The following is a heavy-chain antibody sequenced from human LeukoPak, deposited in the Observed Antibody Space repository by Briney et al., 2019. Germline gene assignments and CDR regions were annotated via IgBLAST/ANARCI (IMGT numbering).Heavy chain of an antibody. CDR3: AKVGYCSGGSCYSGLDDAFDI. CDR2: ISYDGSNK. J-gene: IGHJ3*02. D-gene: IGHD2-15*01. CDR1: GFTFSSYG. V-gene: IGHV3-30*18. Sequence: PGGSLRLSCAASGFTFSSYGMHWVRQAPGKGLEWVAVISYDGSNKYYADSVKGRFTISRDNSKNTLYLQMNSLRAEDTAVYYCAKVGYCSGGSCYSGLDDAFDIWGQGTMVTVSS.